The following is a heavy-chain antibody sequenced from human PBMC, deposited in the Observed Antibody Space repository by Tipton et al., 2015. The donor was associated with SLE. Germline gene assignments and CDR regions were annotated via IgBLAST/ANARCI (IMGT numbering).Heavy chain of an antibody. CDR2: IFSCGST. D-gene: IGHD1-26*01. Sequence: TLSLTCTVSGGSISGCYWCWVRQPAGKGLEWVGRIFSCGSTIYNPPIKGRVTLSLDTAKNQFSLGVTSVTAADTAVYYCAGGGGSYYDYWGQVTLVTVTS. J-gene: IGHJ4*02. CDR1: GGSISGCY. CDR3: AGGGGSYYDY. V-gene: IGHV4-4*07.